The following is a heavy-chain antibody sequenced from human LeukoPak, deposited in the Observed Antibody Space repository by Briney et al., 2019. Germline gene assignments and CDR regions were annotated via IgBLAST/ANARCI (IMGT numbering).Heavy chain of an antibody. CDR1: GFTFSSYW. CDR2: IKQDGSEK. D-gene: IGHD4-17*01. V-gene: IGHV3-7*01. Sequence: GGSLRLPCAASGFTFSSYWMSWVRQAPGKGLEWVANIKQDGSEKYYVDSVKGRFTISRDNAKNSLYLQMNSLRAEDTAVYYCARGFYGDYEVAFDYWGQGTLVTVSS. CDR3: ARGFYGDYEVAFDY. J-gene: IGHJ4*02.